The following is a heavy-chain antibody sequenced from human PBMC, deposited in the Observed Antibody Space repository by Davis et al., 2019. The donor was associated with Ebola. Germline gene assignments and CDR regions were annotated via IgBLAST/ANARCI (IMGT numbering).Heavy chain of an antibody. V-gene: IGHV3-23*01. D-gene: IGHD1-26*01. CDR3: AKDLRLGSYSDDY. Sequence: GGSLRLSCAASKFTFSRYAMSWVRQAPGKGPEWVSAISGTGGGTYYTDSVKGRFTISRDNTKNSLYLQMNSLRAEDTAVYYCAKDLRLGSYSDDYWGQGTLVTVSS. J-gene: IGHJ4*02. CDR2: ISGTGGGT. CDR1: KFTFSRYA.